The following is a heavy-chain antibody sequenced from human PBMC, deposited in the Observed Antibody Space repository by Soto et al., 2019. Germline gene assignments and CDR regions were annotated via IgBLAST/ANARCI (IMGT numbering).Heavy chain of an antibody. J-gene: IGHJ4*02. V-gene: IGHV4-4*02. CDR2: IYHSGST. Sequence: SSETLSLTCAVSGGSISSSNWWSWVRQPPGKGLEWIGEIYHSGSTNYNPSLKSRVTISVDKSKNQFSLKLSSVTAADTAVYYCARAPYYYDSSGYYLDYWGQGTLVTVSS. CDR1: GGSISSSNW. D-gene: IGHD3-22*01. CDR3: ARAPYYYDSSGYYLDY.